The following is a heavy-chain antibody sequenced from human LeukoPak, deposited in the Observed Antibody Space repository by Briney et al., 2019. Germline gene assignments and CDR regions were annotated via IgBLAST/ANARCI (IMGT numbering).Heavy chain of an antibody. Sequence: YPSETLSLTCTVSGVSISSSSYYWGWIRQPPGKGLEWIGSIYYSESTYYNPSLKSRVTISVDTSKNQFSLKLSSVTAADTAVYYCARLMGFGELFLEPFFDIWGQGTMVTVSS. D-gene: IGHD3-10*01. CDR2: IYYSEST. CDR1: GVSISSSSYY. V-gene: IGHV4-39*01. CDR3: ARLMGFGELFLEPFFDI. J-gene: IGHJ3*02.